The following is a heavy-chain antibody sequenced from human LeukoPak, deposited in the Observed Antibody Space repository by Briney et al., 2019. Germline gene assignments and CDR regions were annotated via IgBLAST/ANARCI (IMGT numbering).Heavy chain of an antibody. CDR2: IKQDGSEK. D-gene: IGHD2-15*01. V-gene: IGHV3-7*03. CDR1: KFTFSSYW. Sequence: GGSLRLSCAASKFTFSSYWMSWVRQAPGKGLEWVANIKQDGSEKYYVDSVKGRFTISRDNAKNSLYLQMNRLRPEDAAVYYCAKAPVTTCRGAFCYPFDYWGLGTLVTVSS. CDR3: AKAPVTTCRGAFCYPFDY. J-gene: IGHJ4*02.